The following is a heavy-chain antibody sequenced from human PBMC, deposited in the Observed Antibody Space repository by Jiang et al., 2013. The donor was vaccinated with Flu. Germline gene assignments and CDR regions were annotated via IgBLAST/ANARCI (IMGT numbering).Heavy chain of an antibody. CDR3: ATLRGSTYDSYLLDF. J-gene: IGHJ4*02. CDR1: GFSFNFYA. CDR2: LRHDGTNK. Sequence: VQLLESGGGVVQPGGSLRLSCAASGFSFNFYAMYWVRQSPGKGLEWVASLRHDGTNKYYADSVKGRFTVSRDNSKNTVFLQMNSLGVEDTAIYYCATLRGSTYDSYLLDFWGQGTLVTVSS. D-gene: IGHD3-22*01. V-gene: IGHV3-30*02.